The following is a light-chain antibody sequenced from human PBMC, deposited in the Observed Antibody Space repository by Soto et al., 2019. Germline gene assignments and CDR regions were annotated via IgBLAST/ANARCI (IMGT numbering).Light chain of an antibody. CDR3: QQSYSVPRT. CDR2: AAS. Sequence: DIQMTQSPSSLSASAGDRVTITCRASQTIEYFLNWYQQKPGKAPKLLIYAASSLRSGVPSRFHGSGSVTDFPLTITSLQPEDFATYYCQQSYSVPRTFGGGTKVEVK. V-gene: IGKV1-39*01. CDR1: QTIEYF. J-gene: IGKJ4*01.